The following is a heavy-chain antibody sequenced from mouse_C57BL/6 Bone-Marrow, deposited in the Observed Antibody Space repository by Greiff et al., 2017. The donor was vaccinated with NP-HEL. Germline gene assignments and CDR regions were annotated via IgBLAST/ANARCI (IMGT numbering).Heavy chain of an antibody. CDR3: LRGYAMDY. CDR1: GYTFTDYE. Sequence: VQLVESGAELVRPGASVTLSCKASGYTFTDYEMHWVKQTPVHGLEWIGAIDPETGGTAYNQKFKGKAILTADKSSSTAYMELRSLTSEDSAVYYCLRGYAMDYWGQGTSVTVSS. J-gene: IGHJ4*01. CDR2: IDPETGGT. V-gene: IGHV1-15*01.